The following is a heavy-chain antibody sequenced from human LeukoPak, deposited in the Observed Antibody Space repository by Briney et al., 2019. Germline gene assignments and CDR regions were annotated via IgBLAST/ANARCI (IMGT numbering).Heavy chain of an antibody. CDR3: ARVNERGSGSYYHFDY. D-gene: IGHD3-10*01. CDR2: IYPNSGGT. Sequence: ASVKVSCKASGYTFTGYYMHWVRQAPGQGLEWMGGIYPNSGGTNYAQKFQGRVTMTRDTSITTAYMELSRLSSDDTAVYYCARVNERGSGSYYHFDYWSQGTLVTVSS. V-gene: IGHV1-2*02. CDR1: GYTFTGYY. J-gene: IGHJ4*02.